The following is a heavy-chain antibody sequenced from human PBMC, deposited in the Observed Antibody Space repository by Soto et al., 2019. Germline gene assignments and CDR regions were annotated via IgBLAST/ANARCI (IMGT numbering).Heavy chain of an antibody. V-gene: IGHV4-61*05. J-gene: IGHJ4*02. CDR1: AGSISSTTYY. CDR3: ARHLPYSAGDCHSLDC. CDR2: IYYSAST. Sequence: SETLSLTCIVSAGSISSTTYYWSWIRQPPGKGLEWIGYIYYSASTNYSPSLKSRVTISVDTSKNQFSLNLSSVTAADTAVYYCARHLPYSAGDCHSLDCWGQGTLVPVSS. D-gene: IGHD2-21*02.